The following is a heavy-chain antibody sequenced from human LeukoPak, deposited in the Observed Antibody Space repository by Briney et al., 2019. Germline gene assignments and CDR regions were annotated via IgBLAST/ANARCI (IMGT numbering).Heavy chain of an antibody. CDR1: GFTFSSYW. Sequence: GGSLRLSCAASGFTFSSYWMNWVRQAPGKGLEWVSSISSSSCYIYYADSVKGRFTISRDNAKNSLYLQMNSLRAEDTAVYYCARAITFGGVIVIPFDYWGQGTLVTVSS. CDR3: ARAITFGGVIVIPFDY. J-gene: IGHJ4*02. CDR2: ISSSSCYI. D-gene: IGHD3-16*02. V-gene: IGHV3-21*01.